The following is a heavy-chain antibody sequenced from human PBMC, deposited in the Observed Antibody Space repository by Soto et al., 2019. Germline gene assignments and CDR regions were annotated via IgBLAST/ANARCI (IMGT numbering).Heavy chain of an antibody. J-gene: IGHJ3*02. CDR1: GLTTPPSG. V-gene: IGHV1-58*01. CDR2: IVIGSGHT. D-gene: IGHD3-9*01. CDR3: ARVKSERYFDWLLVHDAFDI. Sequence: ASVKVSCKASGLTTPPSGVQWVRQARGQRREWLGYIVIGSGHTDYAQKFQQRLSLIRDMSTTTVYMELSSLTSEDTAVYYCARVKSERYFDWLLVHDAFDIWGQGTMVTVSS.